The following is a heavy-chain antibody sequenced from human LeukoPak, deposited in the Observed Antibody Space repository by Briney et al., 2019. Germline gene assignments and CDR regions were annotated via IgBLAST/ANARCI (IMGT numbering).Heavy chain of an antibody. CDR2: IYPGDSDT. CDR3: ARGDGYNLNCYGMDV. V-gene: IGHV5-51*01. Sequence: GESLKISCKGSGYSFTSYWIGWVRQMPGKGLEWMGIIYPGDSDTRYSPSFQGQVTISADKSISTAYLQWSSLKASDTAMYYCARGDGYNLNCYGMDVWGQGTTVTVSS. D-gene: IGHD5-24*01. CDR1: GYSFTSYW. J-gene: IGHJ6*02.